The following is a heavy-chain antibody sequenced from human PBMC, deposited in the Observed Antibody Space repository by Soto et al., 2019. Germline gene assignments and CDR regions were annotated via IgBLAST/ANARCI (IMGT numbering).Heavy chain of an antibody. V-gene: IGHV3-74*01. CDR1: GFTFSSYW. D-gene: IGHD2-2*01. Sequence: GGSLRLSCAASGFTFSSYWMHWVRQAPGKGLVWVSRINSDGSSTSYADSVKGRFTISRDNAKNTLYLQMNSLRAEDTAVYYCARGIYGCSSTSCYVRSADSYYYYGMDVWGQGTTVTVSS. CDR2: INSDGSST. J-gene: IGHJ6*02. CDR3: ARGIYGCSSTSCYVRSADSYYYYGMDV.